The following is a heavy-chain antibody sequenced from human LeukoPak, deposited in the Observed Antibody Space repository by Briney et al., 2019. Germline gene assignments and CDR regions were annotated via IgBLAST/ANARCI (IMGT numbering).Heavy chain of an antibody. CDR2: ISYSGST. Sequence: SETLSLTCTVSGGSISGYYWSWIRQPPGMGLEWIGYISYSGSTNYNASLTSRVTMSVDTSKNQLSLRLSSVTAADTAVYYCARHRSGTTADFWGQGILVTVSS. D-gene: IGHD1-7*01. J-gene: IGHJ4*02. CDR1: GGSISGYY. CDR3: ARHRSGTTADF. V-gene: IGHV4-59*08.